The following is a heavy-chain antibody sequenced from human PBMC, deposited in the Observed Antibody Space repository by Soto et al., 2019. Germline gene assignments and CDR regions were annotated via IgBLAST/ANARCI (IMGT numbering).Heavy chain of an antibody. CDR3: ARGGYSSGWSAPPWFDP. CDR1: GGTFSSYT. Sequence: SVKVSCKASGGTFSSYTISWVRQAPGQGLEWMGRIIPILGIANYAQKFQGRVTITADKSTSTAYMELSSLRSEDTAVYYCARGGYSSGWSAPPWFDPWGQGTLVTVSS. CDR2: IIPILGIA. J-gene: IGHJ5*02. V-gene: IGHV1-69*02. D-gene: IGHD6-19*01.